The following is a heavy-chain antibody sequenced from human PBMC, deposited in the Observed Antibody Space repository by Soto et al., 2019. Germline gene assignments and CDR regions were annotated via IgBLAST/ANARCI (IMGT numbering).Heavy chain of an antibody. D-gene: IGHD4-4*01. CDR1: GFSFSSYA. V-gene: IGHV3-23*01. CDR3: AKGSIEYSASVDN. Sequence: DVQLLESGGGLVQPGGSLRLSCAASGFSFSSYAMVWVRQAPGKVLEWVSVISARGGSSYFADSVKGRFTISRDNSKNVLSLEMNSLRAEDTAIYFCAKGSIEYSASVDNWGQGTLVLVSS. CDR2: ISARGGSS. J-gene: IGHJ4*02.